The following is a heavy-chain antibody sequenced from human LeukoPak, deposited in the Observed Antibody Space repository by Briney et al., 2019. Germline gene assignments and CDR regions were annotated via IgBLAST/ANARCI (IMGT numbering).Heavy chain of an antibody. CDR1: GFTFSNYG. J-gene: IGHJ4*02. V-gene: IGHV3-30*02. D-gene: IGHD1-26*01. CDR2: IWYDGSKK. Sequence: PGGSLRLSCAASGFTFSNYGIHWVRQAPGKGLDWVAFIWYDGSKKYYADSVKGRFTISRDNSKNTLYMQMDSLRAEDTAVYYCANLGSWEPPNYWGKGPLVPVPT. CDR3: ANLGSWEPPNY.